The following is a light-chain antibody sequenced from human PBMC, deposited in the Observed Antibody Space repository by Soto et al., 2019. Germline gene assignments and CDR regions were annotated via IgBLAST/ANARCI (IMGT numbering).Light chain of an antibody. CDR2: GNS. CDR3: QASDSSLSGWV. J-gene: IGLJ3*02. CDR1: SSNIGAGYD. V-gene: IGLV1-40*01. Sequence: QSVLTQPPSVSGAPGQRVTISCTGSSSNIGAGYDVHWYQQLPGTAPKLLIYGNSNRPSGVPDRFSGSKSGTSASLAITGRRAEDEADYYCQASDSSLSGWVFGGGTKVTVL.